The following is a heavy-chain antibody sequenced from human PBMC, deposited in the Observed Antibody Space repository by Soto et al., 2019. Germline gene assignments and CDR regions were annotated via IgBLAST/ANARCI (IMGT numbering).Heavy chain of an antibody. Sequence: EEQLVESGGDLVQPGGSLRLSCAASGFTVSNNYMSWVRQAPGKGLEWVSLIYCGGSTYYADSVKGRFTISRDSSKNTLYLQMNSLRAEDTAMYYCAAYSHKGYWGQGTLVTVSS. V-gene: IGHV3-66*01. D-gene: IGHD3-16*01. CDR2: IYCGGST. CDR3: AAYSHKGY. CDR1: GFTVSNNY. J-gene: IGHJ4*02.